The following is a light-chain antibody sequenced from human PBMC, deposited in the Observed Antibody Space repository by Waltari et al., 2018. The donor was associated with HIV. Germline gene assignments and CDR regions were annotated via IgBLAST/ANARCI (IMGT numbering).Light chain of an antibody. Sequence: QAVLTQPPSASGTPGQRVTISCSGRGSTIGSNHVSCYQQLPGTAPKLFIYSNNQRPSGVPDRFSGSKSGTSASLAISGLQSEDEADYYCAAWDDSLNGWVFGGGTKLTVV. J-gene: IGLJ3*02. CDR1: GSTIGSNH. V-gene: IGLV1-44*01. CDR3: AAWDDSLNGWV. CDR2: SNN.